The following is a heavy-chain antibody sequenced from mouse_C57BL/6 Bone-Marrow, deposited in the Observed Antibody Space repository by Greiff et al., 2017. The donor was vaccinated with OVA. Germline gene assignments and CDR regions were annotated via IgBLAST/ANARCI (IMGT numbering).Heavy chain of an antibody. CDR3: AGWEFAY. D-gene: IGHD4-1*01. CDR2: IDPSDGYT. V-gene: IGHV1-50*01. Sequence: QVQLQQPGAELVKPGASVKVSCKASGYTFTSYWIQWVKQTPGQGLEWIGEIDPSDGYTNYNQKFKGKATVTVDTSSSTANMQLSSLTSEDSAVYYCAGWEFAYWGQGTLVTVSA. CDR1: GYTFTSYW. J-gene: IGHJ3*01.